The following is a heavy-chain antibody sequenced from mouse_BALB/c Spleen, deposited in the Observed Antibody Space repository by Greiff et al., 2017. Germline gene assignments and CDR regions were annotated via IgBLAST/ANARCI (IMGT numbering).Heavy chain of an antibody. V-gene: IGHV3-2*02. J-gene: IGHJ1*01. CDR1: GYSITSDYA. Sequence: VQLQQSGPGLVKPSQSLSLTCTVTGYSITSDYAWNWIRQFPGNKLEWMGYISYSGSTSYNPSLKSRISITRDTSKNQFFLQLNSVTTEDTATYYCAREEGGYWYFDVWGAGTTVTVSS. CDR2: ISYSGST. CDR3: AREEGGYWYFDV.